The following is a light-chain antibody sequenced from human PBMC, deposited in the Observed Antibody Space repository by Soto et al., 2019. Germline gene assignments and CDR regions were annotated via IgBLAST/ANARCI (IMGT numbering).Light chain of an antibody. CDR1: QSISSY. J-gene: IGKJ1*01. V-gene: IGKV1-39*01. CDR3: QHSYSTLWT. CDR2: AAS. Sequence: DIQMTQSPSSLSASVGDRVTITCRASQSISSYLNWYQQKPGKAPKLLIYAASSLQSGVPSRFRGSGSGTNFTLTISSLQPEDFATYYCQHSYSTLWTFGQGTKVEIK.